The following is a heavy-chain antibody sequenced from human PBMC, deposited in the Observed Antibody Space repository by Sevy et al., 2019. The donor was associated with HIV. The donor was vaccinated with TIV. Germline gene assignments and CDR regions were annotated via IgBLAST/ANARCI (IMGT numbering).Heavy chain of an antibody. V-gene: IGHV3-23*01. D-gene: IGHD3-10*01. J-gene: IGHJ4*02. Sequence: GGSLRLSCAASGFTFSSYAMSWVRQAPGKGLEWVSAISGSGGSTYYAHSVKGRFTISRDNSKNTLYLQMNSLRAEDTAVYYCAKLRGPGGSGSKSGYYFDYWGQGTLVTVSS. CDR1: GFTFSSYA. CDR2: ISGSGGST. CDR3: AKLRGPGGSGSKSGYYFDY.